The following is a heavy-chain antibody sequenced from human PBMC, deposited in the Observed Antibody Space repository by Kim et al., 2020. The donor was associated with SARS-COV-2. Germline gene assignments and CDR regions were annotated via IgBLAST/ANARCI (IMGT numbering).Heavy chain of an antibody. J-gene: IGHJ4*02. D-gene: IGHD6-19*01. Sequence: SETLSLTCTVSGGSISSSSYYWGWIRQPPGKGLEWIGSIYYSGSTYYNPSLKSRVTISVDTSKNQFSLKLSSVTAADTAVYYCARDISSGWYGSYFDYWGQGTLVTVSS. V-gene: IGHV4-39*07. CDR3: ARDISSGWYGSYFDY. CDR2: IYYSGST. CDR1: GGSISSSSYY.